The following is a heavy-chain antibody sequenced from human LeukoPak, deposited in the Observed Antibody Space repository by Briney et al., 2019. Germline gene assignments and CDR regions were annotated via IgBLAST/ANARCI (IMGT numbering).Heavy chain of an antibody. Sequence: SETLSLTCTVSGGSISSDYFYWSWIRQHPGKGLEWIGYIYYSGSTYYNPSLKSRVSISVDTSKNQFSLKLSSVTVADTAVYYCARIPLGPDGYNPRWGQGTLVTVSS. D-gene: IGHD5-24*01. J-gene: IGHJ4*02. CDR3: ARIPLGPDGYNPR. V-gene: IGHV4-31*03. CDR2: IYYSGST. CDR1: GGSISSDYFY.